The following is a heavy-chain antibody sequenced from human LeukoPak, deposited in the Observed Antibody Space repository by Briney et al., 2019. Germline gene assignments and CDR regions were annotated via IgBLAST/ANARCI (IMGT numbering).Heavy chain of an antibody. CDR3: AKGNYDFWSGYQDY. CDR1: GFTFDDYA. Sequence: GGSLRLSCAASGFTFDDYAMHWVRQAPGKGLEWVSGISWSSGSIGYADSVKGRFTISRDNAKNSLYLQMNSLRAEDTALYYCAKGNYDFWSGYQDYWGQGTLVTVSS. CDR2: ISWSSGSI. J-gene: IGHJ4*02. D-gene: IGHD3-3*01. V-gene: IGHV3-9*01.